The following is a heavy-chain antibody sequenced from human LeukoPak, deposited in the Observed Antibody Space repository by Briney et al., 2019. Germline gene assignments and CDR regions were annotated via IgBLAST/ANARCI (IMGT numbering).Heavy chain of an antibody. CDR3: ARAQGMDIVVVPAAIGDYYYYMDV. CDR2: IIPIFGTA. Sequence: ASVKVSCKASGGTFSSYAISWVRQAPGQGLEWMGGIIPIFGTANYAQKFQGRVTITADESTSTAYMELSSLRSEDTAVYYCARAQGMDIVVVPAAIGDYYYYMDVWGKGTTVTVSS. J-gene: IGHJ6*03. CDR1: GGTFSSYA. D-gene: IGHD2-2*02. V-gene: IGHV1-69*13.